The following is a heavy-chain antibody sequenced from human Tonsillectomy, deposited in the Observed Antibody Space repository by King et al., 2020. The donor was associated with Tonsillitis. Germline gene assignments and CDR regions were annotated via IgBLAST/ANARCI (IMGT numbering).Heavy chain of an antibody. J-gene: IGHJ6*02. CDR1: GSSISAGYY. D-gene: IGHD3-10*01. V-gene: IGHV4-38-2*02. CDR2: IYHSGIT. Sequence: QLQESGPGLVRPSETLSLNCSVSGSSISAGYYWAWLRQTPGQGLEWIGSIYHSGITVNNPSLKSRVTLSVDRSKNQFFLKLASVTAADPAGYYCARVLRLYGSGHGDYYGLDVWGQGTTVSVSS. CDR3: ARVLRLYGSGHGDYYGLDV.